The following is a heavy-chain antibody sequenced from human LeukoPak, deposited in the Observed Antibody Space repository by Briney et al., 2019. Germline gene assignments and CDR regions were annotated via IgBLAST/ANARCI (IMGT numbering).Heavy chain of an antibody. CDR1: GYTFTSYG. D-gene: IGHD6-19*01. V-gene: IGHV1-18*04. CDR2: ISAYNGST. J-gene: IGHJ4*02. CDR3: ARCIAVAVPDY. Sequence: GASVKVSCKASGYTFTSYGISWVRQAPGQGLGWMGWISAYNGSTNYAQKLQGRVTMTTDTSTSTAYMELRSLRSYDTAVYYCARCIAVAVPDYWGQGTLVTVSS.